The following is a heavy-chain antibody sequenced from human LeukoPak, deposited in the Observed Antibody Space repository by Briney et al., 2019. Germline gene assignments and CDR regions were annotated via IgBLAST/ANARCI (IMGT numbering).Heavy chain of an antibody. V-gene: IGHV3-23*01. CDR1: GFTFSSYA. Sequence: GGSLRLSCAASGFTFSSYAMSWVRQAPGKGLEWVSAISGSGGSTYYADSVKGRFTISRDNSKNTLYLQMNSLRAEDTAVYCCAKDLTRSPYAFDIWGQGTMVTVSS. CDR3: AKDLTRSPYAFDI. CDR2: ISGSGGST. D-gene: IGHD1-14*01. J-gene: IGHJ3*02.